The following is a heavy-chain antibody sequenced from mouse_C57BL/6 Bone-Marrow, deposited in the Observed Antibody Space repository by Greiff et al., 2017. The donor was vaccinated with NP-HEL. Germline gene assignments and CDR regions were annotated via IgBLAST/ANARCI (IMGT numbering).Heavy chain of an antibody. CDR1: GYAFSSSW. Sequence: QVQLQQPGPELVKPGASVKISCKASGYAFSSSWMNWVKQRPGKGLEWIGRIYPGDGDTNYNGKFKGKATLTADKSSSTAYMQLSSLTSEDSAVYFCARRIYDGYYPYWGQGTTLTVSS. V-gene: IGHV1-82*01. D-gene: IGHD2-3*01. CDR2: IYPGDGDT. J-gene: IGHJ2*01. CDR3: ARRIYDGYYPY.